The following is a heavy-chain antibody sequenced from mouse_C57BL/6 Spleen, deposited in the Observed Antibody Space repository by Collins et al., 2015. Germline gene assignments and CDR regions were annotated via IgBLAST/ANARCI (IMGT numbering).Heavy chain of an antibody. CDR1: GYTFTSYG. V-gene: IGHV1-58*01. J-gene: IGHJ1*03. CDR3: AIYYYGSGRRYFDV. CDR2: IYIGNGYT. Sequence: CKTSGYTFTSYGINWVKQRPGQGLEWIGYIYIGNGYTEYNEKFKDKATLTSDTSSSTAYMQLSSLTSEDSAIYFCAIYYYGSGRRYFDVWGTGTTVTVSS. D-gene: IGHD1-1*01.